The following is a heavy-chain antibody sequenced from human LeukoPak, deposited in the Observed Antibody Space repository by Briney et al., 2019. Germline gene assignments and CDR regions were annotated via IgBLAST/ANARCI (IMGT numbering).Heavy chain of an antibody. CDR2: ISGSGDST. Sequence: GGSLRLSCAASGFTFSSYAMSWVRQAPGKGLEWVSAISGSGDSTYYADSVKGRFTISRDNSKTTLYLQMNSLRAEDTAVYYCARVVSTAPIYYYYMDAWGKGTKVTISS. CDR3: ARVVSTAPIYYYYMDA. D-gene: IGHD2-2*01. V-gene: IGHV3-23*01. J-gene: IGHJ6*03. CDR1: GFTFSSYA.